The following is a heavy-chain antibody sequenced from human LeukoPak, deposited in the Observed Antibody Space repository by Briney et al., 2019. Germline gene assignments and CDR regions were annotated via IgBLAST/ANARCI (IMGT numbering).Heavy chain of an antibody. J-gene: IGHJ4*02. CDR3: ARTCGDYVYILGY. D-gene: IGHD4-17*01. CDR2: IYSGGST. V-gene: IGHV3-53*01. CDR1: GFTVSSNY. Sequence: GGSLRLSCAASGFTVSSNYMSWVRQAPGQGLEWVSVIYSGGSTYYADSVKGRFTISRDISKNTVYLQMNSQRAEDTAVYYCARTCGDYVYILGYWGQGTLVTVSS.